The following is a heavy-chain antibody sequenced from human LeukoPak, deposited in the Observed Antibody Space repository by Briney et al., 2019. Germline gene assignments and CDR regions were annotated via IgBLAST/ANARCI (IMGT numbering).Heavy chain of an antibody. CDR3: ASPITMVRGVTLDY. V-gene: IGHV3-21*01. CDR1: GFTFSSYS. CDR2: ISSSSSYI. J-gene: IGHJ4*02. Sequence: GGSLRLSCAASGFTFSSYSMNWVRQAPGKGLEWVSSISSSSSYIYYADSVKGRFTISRDNAKNSLYLQMNSLRAEDTAVYYCASPITMVRGVTLDYWGQGTLVTVSS. D-gene: IGHD3-10*01.